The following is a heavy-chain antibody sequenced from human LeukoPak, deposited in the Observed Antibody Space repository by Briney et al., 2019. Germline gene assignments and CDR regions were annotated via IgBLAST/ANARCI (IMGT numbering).Heavy chain of an antibody. CDR1: GFTSSSYA. V-gene: IGHV3-64D*06. CDR2: ISSNGGST. J-gene: IGHJ3*02. CDR3: VKDSPDAFDI. Sequence: GGSLRLSCSASGFTSSSYAMHWVRQAPGKGLEYVSAISSNGGSTYYADSVKGRSTISRDNSKNTLYLQMSSLRAEDTAVYYCVKDSPDAFDIWGQGTMVTVSS.